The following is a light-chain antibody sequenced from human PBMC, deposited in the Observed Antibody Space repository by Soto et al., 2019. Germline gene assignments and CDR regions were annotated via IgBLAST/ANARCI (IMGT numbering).Light chain of an antibody. Sequence: QSVLTQPPSASGSPGQSVTISCTGTSSDVGGYNYVSWYQQHPGEAPKLMIYEVSKRPSGVPDRFSGSKSGNTASLTVSGLQAEDEADYYCSSYAGSNNFVFGTGTKATVL. V-gene: IGLV2-8*01. CDR3: SSYAGSNNFV. CDR1: SSDVGGYNY. CDR2: EVS. J-gene: IGLJ1*01.